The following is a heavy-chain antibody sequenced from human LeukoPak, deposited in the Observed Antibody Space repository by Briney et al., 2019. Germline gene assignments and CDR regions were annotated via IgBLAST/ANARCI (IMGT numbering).Heavy chain of an antibody. CDR1: GYTFSSHS. Sequence: VGSLRLSCAASGYTFSSHSMHWVRQAPGKGLEWISYISSGSTAMYYADSVKSRFTISRDNARNSLYLQMNSLRAEDTAVYYFARVSWILLGNKYYYYYMDVWGKGTTVTVFS. J-gene: IGHJ6*03. CDR3: ARVSWILLGNKYYYYYMDV. CDR2: ISSGSTAM. V-gene: IGHV3-48*01. D-gene: IGHD5-18*01.